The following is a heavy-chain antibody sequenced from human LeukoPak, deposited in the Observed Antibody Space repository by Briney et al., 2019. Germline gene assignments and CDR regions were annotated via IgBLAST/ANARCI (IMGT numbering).Heavy chain of an antibody. Sequence: PGGSLRLSCEASGFTFTSYTMNWVRQAPGKGLEWVSSITSSSSNVYYGDSVKGRFTVSRDNAKNLLYLQMNSLRAEDTALYYCARDHHTMIVVPYAFDLWGQGTMVTVSP. CDR3: ARDHHTMIVVPYAFDL. CDR1: GFTFTSYT. V-gene: IGHV3-21*01. CDR2: ITSSSSNV. J-gene: IGHJ3*01. D-gene: IGHD3-22*01.